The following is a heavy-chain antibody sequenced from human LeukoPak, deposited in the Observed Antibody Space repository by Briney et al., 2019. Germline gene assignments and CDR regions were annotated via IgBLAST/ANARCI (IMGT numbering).Heavy chain of an antibody. V-gene: IGHV1-69*06. CDR2: IIPIFGTA. D-gene: IGHD3-22*01. CDR3: ARDKPDYYDSSGYYYFDY. CDR1: GGTFSSYA. J-gene: IGHJ4*02. Sequence: ASVKVSCKASGGTFSSYAISWVRQAPGQGLEWMGGIIPIFGTANYAQKFQGRVTITADKSTSTAYMELSSLRSEDTAVYYCARDKPDYYDSSGYYYFDYWGQGTLVTVSS.